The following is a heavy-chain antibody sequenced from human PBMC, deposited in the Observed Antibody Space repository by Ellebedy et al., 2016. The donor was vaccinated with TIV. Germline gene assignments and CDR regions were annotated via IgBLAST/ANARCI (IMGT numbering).Heavy chain of an antibody. D-gene: IGHD3-9*01. CDR3: AKDPVYYDVLTGAFDY. Sequence: GESLKISCVGSEFTFSSYAMSWVRQVPGKGLEWVSSISGSGTDSYYADSVKGRFNISRDNSKKTLYLQMTSLGVEETAVYFCAKDPVYYDVLTGAFDYWGQGTLVTVSS. CDR1: EFTFSSYA. V-gene: IGHV3-23*01. CDR2: ISGSGTDS. J-gene: IGHJ4*02.